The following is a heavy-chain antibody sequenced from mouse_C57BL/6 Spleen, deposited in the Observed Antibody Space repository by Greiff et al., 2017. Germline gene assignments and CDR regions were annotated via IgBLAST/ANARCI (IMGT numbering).Heavy chain of an antibody. J-gene: IGHJ2*01. CDR2: IDPETGGT. CDR1: GYTFTDYE. D-gene: IGHD1-1*01. V-gene: IGHV1-15*01. CDR3: TVITASYFDY. Sequence: VQGVESGAELVRPGASVTLSCKASGYTFTDYEMHWVKQTPVHGLEWIGAIDPETGGTAYNQKFKGKAILTADKSSSTAYMELRSLTSEDSAVYYCTVITASYFDYWGQGTTLTVSS.